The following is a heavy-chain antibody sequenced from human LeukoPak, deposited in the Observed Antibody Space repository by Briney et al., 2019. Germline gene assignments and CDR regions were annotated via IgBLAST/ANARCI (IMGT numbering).Heavy chain of an antibody. Sequence: PGGSLRLSCAASGFTVRSNYMNWVRQAPGKGLEWVSAIYSGGSTYYADSVKGRFTISRDNSKNTLYLQMNSLRAEDTAVYYCARAGDSGWYHFDYWGQGTLVTVSS. V-gene: IGHV3-66*01. CDR1: GFTVRSNY. CDR3: ARAGDSGWYHFDY. D-gene: IGHD6-19*01. J-gene: IGHJ4*02. CDR2: IYSGGST.